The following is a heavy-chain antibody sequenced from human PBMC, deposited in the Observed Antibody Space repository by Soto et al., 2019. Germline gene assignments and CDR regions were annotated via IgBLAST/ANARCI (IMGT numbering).Heavy chain of an antibody. D-gene: IGHD2-2*01. V-gene: IGHV3-9*01. Sequence: EVQLVESGGGLVQPGRSLRLSCAASGFTFDDYAMDWVRQAPGKGREWVSGISWNSGSIGYADSVKGRFTISRDNAKKSLYLQMNTRRAEATALYYWAKGSQLRTKGGGYWGPGTLVTVSS. CDR3: AKGSQLRTKGGGY. CDR2: ISWNSGSI. J-gene: IGHJ4*02. CDR1: GFTFDDYA.